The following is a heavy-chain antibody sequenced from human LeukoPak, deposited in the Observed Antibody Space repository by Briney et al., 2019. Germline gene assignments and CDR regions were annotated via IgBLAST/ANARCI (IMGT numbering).Heavy chain of an antibody. CDR1: GGTFISYA. J-gene: IGHJ6*03. Sequence: SLKVSCKASGGTFISYAISWVRQAPGQGLEWMGGIFPIFGTTHYAQKFQGRVTITAAESTSTAYMELSSLRSEDTAVYYCARGKAGLGYCSGGSCYSDYYYYYMDVWGKGTTVTVSS. D-gene: IGHD2-15*01. CDR3: ARGKAGLGYCSGGSCYSDYYYYYMDV. V-gene: IGHV1-69*13. CDR2: IFPIFGTT.